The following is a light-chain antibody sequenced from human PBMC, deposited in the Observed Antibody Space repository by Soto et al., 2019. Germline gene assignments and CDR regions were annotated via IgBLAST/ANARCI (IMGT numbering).Light chain of an antibody. V-gene: IGKV3-15*01. CDR3: QQYNGSPPWT. CDR2: DAS. J-gene: IGKJ1*01. CDR1: QSVSNK. Sequence: EIVMTQSPATLSMSLGARATLSCRASQSVSNKLAWYQQKPGQAPRLLIDDASTRASGIPARFSGSGSGTEFTLTISNLPSEDFAVYYCQQYNGSPPWTFGQGTRVEIK.